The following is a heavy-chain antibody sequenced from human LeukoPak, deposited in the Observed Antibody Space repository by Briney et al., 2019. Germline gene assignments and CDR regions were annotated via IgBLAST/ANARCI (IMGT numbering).Heavy chain of an antibody. D-gene: IGHD5-24*01. CDR1: GFTSSR. CDR2: ISSNGGST. Sequence: PGGSLRLSCAAPGFTSSRMNWVRQAPGKGLEYVSAISSNGGSTYYANSVKGRFTISRDNSKNTLYLQMGSLRAEDMAVYYCARVRDGYRRYFDYWGQGTLVTVSS. CDR3: ARVRDGYRRYFDY. J-gene: IGHJ4*02. V-gene: IGHV3-64*01.